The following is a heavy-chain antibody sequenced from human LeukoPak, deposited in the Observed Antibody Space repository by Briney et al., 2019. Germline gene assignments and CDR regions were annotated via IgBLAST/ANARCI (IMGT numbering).Heavy chain of an antibody. V-gene: IGHV1-46*01. CDR2: INPSGGST. D-gene: IGHD3-22*01. CDR1: GYTFTSYY. Sequence: ASVKVSCMASGYTFTSYYMHGVRQPPGQGLAWMGIINPSGGSTNYAQKFQGRVTMNSDTSTSTVYMELSSLRSEDTAGYYCARAERITMVVVALHAFDIWGQGTMVTVSS. CDR3: ARAERITMVVVALHAFDI. J-gene: IGHJ3*02.